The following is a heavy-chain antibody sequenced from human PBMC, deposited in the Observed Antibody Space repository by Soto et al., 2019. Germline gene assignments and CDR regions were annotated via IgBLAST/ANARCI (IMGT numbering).Heavy chain of an antibody. Sequence: QVQLVESGGGLVKPGGSLRLSCAASGFTFSDYYMSWIRQAPGKGLEWVSYISSSSSYTNYADSVKDRFTISRDNAKNSLYLKMNSLRAEDTAVYYCARAPSTTTYCSSTSCYEGGGWFDPWGQGTLVTVSS. J-gene: IGHJ5*02. CDR2: ISSSSSYT. V-gene: IGHV3-11*05. D-gene: IGHD2-2*01. CDR3: ARAPSTTTYCSSTSCYEGGGWFDP. CDR1: GFTFSDYY.